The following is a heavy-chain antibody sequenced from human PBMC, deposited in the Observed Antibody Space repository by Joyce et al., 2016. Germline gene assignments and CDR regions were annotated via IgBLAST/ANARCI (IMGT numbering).Heavy chain of an antibody. CDR1: GGSVRSGDYY. J-gene: IGHJ4*02. V-gene: IGHV4-61*08. Sequence: QVQLQESGPGLVKPSETLSLTCAVSGGSVRSGDYYWGWIRQPPGKGLEWIGYIYYTGSTNYNPSLKNRVTISVHTSRNQFSLKLKSVTAADTAVYYCARDSSGFPYYFDYWGQGALVTVSS. CDR2: IYYTGST. CDR3: ARDSSGFPYYFDY. D-gene: IGHD5-12*01.